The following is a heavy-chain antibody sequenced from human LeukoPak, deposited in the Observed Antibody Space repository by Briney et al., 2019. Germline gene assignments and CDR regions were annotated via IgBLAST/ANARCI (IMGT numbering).Heavy chain of an antibody. Sequence: GESLKISCKGSGYSFTSYWIGWVRQMPGKGLEWMGIIYPGDSDTRYSPSFQGQVTISADKSISTAYLQWSSLKASDTAMYYCARHGARIAAAGTDALDIWGQGTMVTVSS. CDR3: ARHGARIAAAGTDALDI. CDR2: IYPGDSDT. CDR1: GYSFTSYW. J-gene: IGHJ3*02. D-gene: IGHD6-13*01. V-gene: IGHV5-51*01.